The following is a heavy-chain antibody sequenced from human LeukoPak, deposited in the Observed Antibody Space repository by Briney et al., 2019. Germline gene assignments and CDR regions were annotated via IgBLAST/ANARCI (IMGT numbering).Heavy chain of an antibody. CDR1: GFTVSSNH. Sequence: PGGSLRLSCAASGFTVSSNHMSWVRQAPGKGLEWVSVIYNADDTVYADSVKGRYTISRDKSKNMLLLQMNSLRAEDTAVYYCARASTWLAFDNWGQGTPVTVSS. J-gene: IGHJ4*02. CDR3: ARASTWLAFDN. CDR2: IYNADDT. V-gene: IGHV3-66*01. D-gene: IGHD3-9*01.